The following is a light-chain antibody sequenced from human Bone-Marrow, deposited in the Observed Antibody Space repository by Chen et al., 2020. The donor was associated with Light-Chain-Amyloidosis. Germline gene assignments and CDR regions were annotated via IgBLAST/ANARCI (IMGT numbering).Light chain of an antibody. CDR3: QQYGTSPLT. CDR2: GSS. Sequence: EIVWTQSPGTLSLSPGEGANLSCRASQTNSSNYLTWYQQKFGQAPRLLIYGSSSRATGIPHRFTGSGSSPDFTLTINTLEPEDFAMYYCQQYGTSPLTFGGGTKVEIK. J-gene: IGKJ4*01. V-gene: IGKV3-20*01. CDR1: QTNSSNY.